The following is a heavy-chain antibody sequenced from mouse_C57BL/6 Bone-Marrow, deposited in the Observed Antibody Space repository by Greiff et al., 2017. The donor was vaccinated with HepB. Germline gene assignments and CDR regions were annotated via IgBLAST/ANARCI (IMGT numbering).Heavy chain of an antibody. CDR3: ARLGLYYYGSSLLCDY. J-gene: IGHJ2*01. CDR1: GYTFTSYG. CDR2: IYPRSGNT. Sequence: VQLQQSGAELARPGASVKLSCKASGYTFTSYGISWVKQRTGQGLEWIGEIYPRSGNTYYNEKFKGKATLTADKSSSTAYMELRSLTSEDSAVYFCARLGLYYYGSSLLCDYWGQGTTLTVSS. D-gene: IGHD1-1*01. V-gene: IGHV1-81*01.